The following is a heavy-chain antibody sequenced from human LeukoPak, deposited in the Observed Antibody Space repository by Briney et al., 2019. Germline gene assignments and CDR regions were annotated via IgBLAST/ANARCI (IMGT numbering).Heavy chain of an antibody. V-gene: IGHV4-30-4*01. CDR3: ARGDYYDSSGQYFDY. D-gene: IGHD3-22*01. J-gene: IGHJ4*02. CDR1: GGSISSGDYY. CDR2: IYYSGST. Sequence: SETLSLTCTVSGGSISSGDYYWRWIRQPPGKGLEWIGYIYYSGSTYYNPSLKSRVTISVDTSKNQFSLKLSSVTAADTAVYYCARGDYYDSSGQYFDYWGQGTLVTVSS.